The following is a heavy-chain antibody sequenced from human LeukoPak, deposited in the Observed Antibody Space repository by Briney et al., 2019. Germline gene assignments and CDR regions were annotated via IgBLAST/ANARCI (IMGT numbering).Heavy chain of an antibody. D-gene: IGHD3-3*02. Sequence: PSETLSLTCTVSGGPINYYYWSWIRQPPGEGLEWIGYISNGGTTNYNPSLKSRVTISVDTSKNQFSLKLSSVTAADTAVYYCARSSTGSYFDYWGQGTLVTVSS. CDR1: GGPINYYY. CDR3: ARSSTGSYFDY. V-gene: IGHV4-59*01. J-gene: IGHJ4*02. CDR2: ISNGGTT.